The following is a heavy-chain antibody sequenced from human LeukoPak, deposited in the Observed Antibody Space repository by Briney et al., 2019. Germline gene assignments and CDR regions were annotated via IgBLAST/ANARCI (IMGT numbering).Heavy chain of an antibody. D-gene: IGHD3-3*01. Sequence: GGSLRLSCAASGFTFSGSAMHWVRQASGKGLEWVGRIRSKANSYATAYAASVQGRFTISRDHSKNTAYLQMNSLKTEDTAVYYCTRAYDFWSGYYNDYWGQGTLVTVSS. CDR2: IRSKANSYAT. J-gene: IGHJ4*02. CDR3: TRAYDFWSGYYNDY. V-gene: IGHV3-73*01. CDR1: GFTFSGSA.